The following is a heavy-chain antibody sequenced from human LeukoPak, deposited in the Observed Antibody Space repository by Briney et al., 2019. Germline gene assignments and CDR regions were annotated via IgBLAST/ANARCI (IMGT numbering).Heavy chain of an antibody. CDR1: GYTFTSYY. D-gene: IGHD2-2*01. CDR2: INPSGGST. J-gene: IGHJ6*03. Sequence: GASVKVSCKASGYTFTSYYMRWVRQAPGQGLEWMGIINPSGGSTSYAQKFQGRVTMTRDMSTSTVYMELSSLRSEDTAVYYCARDFRGGYCSSTSCYPPYYYYYMDVWGKGTTVTVSS. CDR3: ARDFRGGYCSSTSCYPPYYYYYMDV. V-gene: IGHV1-46*01.